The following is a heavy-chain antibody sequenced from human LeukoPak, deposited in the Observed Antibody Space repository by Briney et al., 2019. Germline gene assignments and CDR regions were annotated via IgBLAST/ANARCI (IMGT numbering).Heavy chain of an antibody. CDR1: GYTFTGYY. CDR3: ARSGRRCSGGSCYYWENY. CDR2: INPNSGGT. J-gene: IGHJ4*02. Sequence: VKVSCKASGYTFTGYYMHWVRQAPGQGLEWMGWINPNSGGTNYAQKFQGRVTMTRDTSISTAYMELSRLRSDDTAVYYCARSGRRCSGGSCYYWENYWSQGTLVTVSS. V-gene: IGHV1-2*02. D-gene: IGHD2-15*01.